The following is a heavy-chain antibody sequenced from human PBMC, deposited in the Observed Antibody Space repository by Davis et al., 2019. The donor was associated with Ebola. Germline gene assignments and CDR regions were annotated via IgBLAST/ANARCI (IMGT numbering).Heavy chain of an antibody. CDR1: GYSFSKYW. Sequence: PGGSLRLSCQASGYSFSKYWIAWLRQMPGKGLEWMGIIYPGDSDTRYSPSFQGQVTISVDESINAAYLQLSSLKVSDNALYYCARRMRGPPAPQGFYFIYGLDVWGQGTTVTVSS. CDR3: ARRMRGPPAPQGFYFIYGLDV. V-gene: IGHV5-51*01. D-gene: IGHD2/OR15-2a*01. CDR2: IYPGDSDT. J-gene: IGHJ6*02.